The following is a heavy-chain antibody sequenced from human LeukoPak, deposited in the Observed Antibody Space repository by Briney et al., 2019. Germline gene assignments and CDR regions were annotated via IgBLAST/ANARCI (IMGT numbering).Heavy chain of an antibody. D-gene: IGHD1-26*01. Sequence: SETLSLTCPVSGFSITRGYYGDWIRQPPGKGLEWIGSIYYSGSTYFNPSLKSRVTISIDTSKNQFSLKLSSVTAADTALYYCARRLGGTYDHFDCWGQGTLVTVSP. CDR1: GFSITRGYY. V-gene: IGHV4-38-2*01. CDR3: ARRLGGTYDHFDC. CDR2: IYYSGST. J-gene: IGHJ4*02.